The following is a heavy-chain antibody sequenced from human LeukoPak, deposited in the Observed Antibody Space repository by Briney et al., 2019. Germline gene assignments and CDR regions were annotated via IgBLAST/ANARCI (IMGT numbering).Heavy chain of an antibody. J-gene: IGHJ4*02. V-gene: IGHV4-61*02. CDR2: IYTSGST. D-gene: IGHD5-18*01. CDR1: GGSISSGSYY. Sequence: PSETLSLTCTVSGGSISSGSYYWSWIRQPAGKGLEWIGRIYTSGSTNYNPSLKSRVTISVDTSKNQFSLKLSSVTGADTAVYYCAREGEAAMVDYWGQGTLVTVSS. CDR3: AREGEAAMVDY.